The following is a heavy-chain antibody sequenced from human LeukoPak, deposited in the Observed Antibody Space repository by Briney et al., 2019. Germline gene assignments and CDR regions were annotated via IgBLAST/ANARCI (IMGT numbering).Heavy chain of an antibody. CDR2: IYYSGST. CDR3: ARVLPVINWFDP. V-gene: IGHV4-59*01. J-gene: IGHJ5*02. D-gene: IGHD3-9*01. CDR1: GGSISSYY. Sequence: SETLSLTCTVSGGSISSYYWSWIRQPPGKGLEWIGNIYYSGSTNYNPSLKSRVTISVDTSKNQLSLKLSSVTTADTAVYYCARVLPVINWFDPWGQGTLVTVSS.